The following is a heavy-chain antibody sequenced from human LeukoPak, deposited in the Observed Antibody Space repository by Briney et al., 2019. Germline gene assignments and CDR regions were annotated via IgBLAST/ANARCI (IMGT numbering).Heavy chain of an antibody. CDR1: GFTFSSYA. D-gene: IGHD2-2*01. CDR2: ISGSGGRA. Sequence: GGALRLSRAPSGFTFSSYAMSWVRQTPGRGRERDSAISGSGGRAYYADSVKGRFTISRDNAKNTLYLQMNSLRAEDTAVYYCSRKNGDHFDYWGQGTLVTVSS. V-gene: IGHV3-23*01. J-gene: IGHJ4*02. CDR3: SRKNGDHFDY.